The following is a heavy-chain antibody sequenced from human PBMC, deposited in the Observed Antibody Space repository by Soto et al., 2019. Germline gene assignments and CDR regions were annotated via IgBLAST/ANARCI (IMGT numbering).Heavy chain of an antibody. J-gene: IGHJ6*02. Sequence: QVQLVQSGAEVKKPGASVKVSCKASGYTFTSYGISWVRQAPGQGLEWMGWISTYNGNTNYAQKLQGRVTMTTDTSTSTAYMALRSLRSDDTAVYYCARDQTWVVPAANGMDVWGQGTTVTVSS. D-gene: IGHD2-2*01. CDR3: ARDQTWVVPAANGMDV. V-gene: IGHV1-18*04. CDR2: ISTYNGNT. CDR1: GYTFTSYG.